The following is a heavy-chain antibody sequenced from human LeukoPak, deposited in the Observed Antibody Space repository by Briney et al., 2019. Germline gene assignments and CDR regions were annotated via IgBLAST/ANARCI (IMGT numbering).Heavy chain of an antibody. Sequence: GSLRLSCTGSGFTFGDYAMSWFRQSPGKGLEWIAEISQNGDSNYNMSLKSRVTVSLDKSKNQVSLKLNSVTAADTAVYYCARAPGAFDIWGQGTMVTVSS. CDR1: GFTFGDYA. V-gene: IGHV4-34*01. CDR2: ISQNGDS. J-gene: IGHJ3*02. CDR3: ARAPGAFDI.